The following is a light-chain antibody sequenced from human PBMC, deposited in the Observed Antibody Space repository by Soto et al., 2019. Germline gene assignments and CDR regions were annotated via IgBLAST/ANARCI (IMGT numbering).Light chain of an antibody. CDR3: QQYFTTPIT. Sequence: DIVMSESPDFLAVSVGGSATINCRSSQSVFDSSDNKNYLAWYQQKPGQPPKLLIYWASTRESGVPDRFSGSGSGTGFTLTISSLQTEDVAVYYCQQYFTTPITFGQGTRLEIK. CDR2: WAS. J-gene: IGKJ5*01. V-gene: IGKV4-1*01. CDR1: QSVFDSSDNKNY.